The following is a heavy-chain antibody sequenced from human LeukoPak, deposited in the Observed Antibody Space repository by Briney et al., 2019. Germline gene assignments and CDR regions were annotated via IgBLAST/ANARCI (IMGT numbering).Heavy chain of an antibody. J-gene: IGHJ4*02. D-gene: IGHD3-10*01. V-gene: IGHV4-34*01. CDR1: GGSFSGYY. Sequence: SQTLSLTCAVYGGSFSGYYWSWIRQPPGKGLEWIGEINHSGSTNYNPSLKSRVTISVDTSKNQFSLKLSSVTAADTAVYYCARDPSYYYGSGRGPYWGQGTLVTVSS. CDR3: ARDPSYYYGSGRGPY. CDR2: INHSGST.